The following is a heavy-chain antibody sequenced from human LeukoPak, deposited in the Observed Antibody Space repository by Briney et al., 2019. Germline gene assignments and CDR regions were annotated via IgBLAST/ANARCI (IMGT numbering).Heavy chain of an antibody. Sequence: HPGGCLRLSCAASGFTFRSYAMSWVREARGKGVERGSGISGRGGSTKYTDSVRGGFTISRANSKNTLYLQMNSLRAEDTAVYFCPMLVCGGIWGQGTMVTVSS. CDR3: PMLVCGGI. D-gene: IGHD2-21*01. CDR1: GFTFRSYA. CDR2: ISGRGGST. V-gene: IGHV3-23*01. J-gene: IGHJ3*02.